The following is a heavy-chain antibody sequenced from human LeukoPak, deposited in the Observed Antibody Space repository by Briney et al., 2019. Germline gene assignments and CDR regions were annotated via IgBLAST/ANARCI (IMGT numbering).Heavy chain of an antibody. V-gene: IGHV4-34*01. CDR3: ARGSNIVVVPAASDAFDS. Sequence: SGTLSLTCAVYGGSFSGYYWSCIRQPPGKGLEWTGEINHSGSTNYNPSLKSRVTISVDTSKNQFVPNMSSVTGADTAVYYCARGSNIVVVPAASDAFDSWGQGTMVSVSS. D-gene: IGHD2-2*01. J-gene: IGHJ3*02. CDR1: GGSFSGYY. CDR2: INHSGST.